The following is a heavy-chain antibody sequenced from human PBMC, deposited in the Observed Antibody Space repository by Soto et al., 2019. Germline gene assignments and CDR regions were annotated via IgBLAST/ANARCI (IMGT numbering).Heavy chain of an antibody. CDR3: ARGLIFYGDFYYFDY. V-gene: IGHV4-31*11. Sequence: QVQLQESGPGLVKPSQTLSLTCAVSGGSIFSGGYYWSWIRQHPGKGLEWIGHSYYSGTTYYNPSVKSRLSMSVDTAKNQFSLKLSSVTAADTAVYYCARGLIFYGDFYYFDYWGQGALVTVSS. J-gene: IGHJ4*02. D-gene: IGHD4-17*01. CDR1: GGSIFSGGYY. CDR2: SYYSGTT.